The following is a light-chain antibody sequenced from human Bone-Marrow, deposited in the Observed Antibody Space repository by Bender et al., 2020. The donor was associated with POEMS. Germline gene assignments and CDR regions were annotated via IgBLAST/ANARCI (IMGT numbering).Light chain of an antibody. J-gene: IGLJ1*01. CDR3: CSYAGGGTFYV. Sequence: QSALTQPASVSGSPGQSITISCTGTSSDVGSYDLVSWYQHHPGEAPSLIIYEVTERPSGVSDRFSGSRSGYTASLTISGLQAEDEADYYCCSYAGGGTFYVFGTGTKVTVL. CDR1: SSDVGSYDL. V-gene: IGLV2-23*02. CDR2: EVT.